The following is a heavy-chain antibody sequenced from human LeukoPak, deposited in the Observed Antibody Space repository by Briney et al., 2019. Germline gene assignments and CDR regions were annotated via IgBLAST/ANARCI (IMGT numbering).Heavy chain of an antibody. V-gene: IGHV5-51*01. J-gene: IGHJ3*02. CDR1: EYSFTSYW. CDR2: IYLGDSDT. D-gene: IGHD6-19*01. CDR3: AKAVNDDFDI. Sequence: GESLKISCKGSEYSFTSYWIAWVRQMPGKGLEWMGIIYLGDSDTKYSPSFRGQVTIPADRSITTAYLQWSSLKASDTAMYYCAKAVNDDFDIWGQGTMVTVSS.